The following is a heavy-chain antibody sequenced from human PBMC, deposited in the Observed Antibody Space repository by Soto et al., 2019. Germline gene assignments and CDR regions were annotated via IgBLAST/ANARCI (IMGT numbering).Heavy chain of an antibody. V-gene: IGHV3-23*01. CDR1: GFTFSGYA. J-gene: IGHJ4*02. Sequence: AGGSLRLSCAASGFTFSGYAMSWVRQAPGKGLEWVSGISGSGGSTYYADSVKGRFTISRDNSKNTVFLQTNSLRAEDTAVYYCAGFGNSMTMTVLVVMRIDYWGQGTLVTGSS. D-gene: IGHD2-2*01. CDR3: AGFGNSMTMTVLVVMRIDY. CDR2: ISGSGGST.